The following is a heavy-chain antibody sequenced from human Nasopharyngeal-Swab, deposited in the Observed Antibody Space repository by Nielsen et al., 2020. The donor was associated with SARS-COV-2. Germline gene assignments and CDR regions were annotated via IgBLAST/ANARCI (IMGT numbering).Heavy chain of an antibody. CDR1: GGYISHGAYN. D-gene: IGHD5-24*01. CDR3: ARGKGDAYRNFDY. CDR2: IYYTGRT. J-gene: IGHJ4*02. V-gene: IGHV4-31*03. Sequence: SETLSLTCTVSGGYISHGAYNWNWIRQHPGQGLEWIGSIYYTGRTSYNPSLKSRVSISIHASRRQFSLNLVFMSAADTAVYYCARGKGDAYRNFDYWDQGTLVTVSS.